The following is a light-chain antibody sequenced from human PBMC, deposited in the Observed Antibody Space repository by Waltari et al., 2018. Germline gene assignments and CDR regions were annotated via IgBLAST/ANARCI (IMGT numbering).Light chain of an antibody. J-gene: IGKJ1*01. CDR3: QQYHTSPRT. Sequence: EIVLTQSPGTVSLSPGERATVSCRASQTVTSSDLAWYQQQPGQAPRLLIYDASKRATGVPDRLSGSGSGTDFTLTISRLEPEDFAVYYCQQYHTSPRTFGQGTMVEI. CDR2: DAS. CDR1: QTVTSSD. V-gene: IGKV3-20*01.